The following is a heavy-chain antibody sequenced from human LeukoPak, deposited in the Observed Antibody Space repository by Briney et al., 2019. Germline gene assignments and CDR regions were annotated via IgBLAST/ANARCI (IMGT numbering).Heavy chain of an antibody. CDR1: GFTFSNYA. D-gene: IGHD3-22*01. Sequence: GGSLRLSCAASGFTFSNYAMTWVRQAPGKGLEWVSTISGTDGFTTSTYYADSVKGRFTISRDNSKNTLYLQMNSLRAEDTAVYYCAAGCYDSGGYYKGKDYWGQGTLVTVSS. V-gene: IGHV3-23*01. CDR3: AAGCYDSGGYYKGKDY. CDR2: ISGTDGFTTST. J-gene: IGHJ4*02.